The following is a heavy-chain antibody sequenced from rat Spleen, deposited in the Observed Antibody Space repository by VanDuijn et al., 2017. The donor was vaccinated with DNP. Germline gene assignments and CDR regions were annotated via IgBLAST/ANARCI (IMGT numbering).Heavy chain of an antibody. CDR1: DFTFSDYN. CDR3: ARDSTNNGTHYFDD. CDR2: ISYDGSTT. J-gene: IGHJ2*01. D-gene: IGHD1-10*01. Sequence: EVQLVESGGGLVQPGRSLKRSCAASDFTFSDYNMAWVSQAPKKGLDWVATISYDGSTTYYRDSVKVRFTISRDNAKNTLFLQRDSLKSENTATYYCARDSTNNGTHYFDDWGQGVMVTVSS. V-gene: IGHV5-7*01.